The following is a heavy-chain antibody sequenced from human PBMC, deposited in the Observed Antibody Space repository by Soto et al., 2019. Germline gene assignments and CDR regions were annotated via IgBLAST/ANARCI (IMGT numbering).Heavy chain of an antibody. D-gene: IGHD6-19*01. CDR1: GYSFTNYG. V-gene: IGHV1-18*01. Sequence: QDQLVQSGVEVKKPGASVKVSCKASGYSFTNYGITWVRQAPGQGFEWMGWISAYNGNTNYAQEFQGRVTMTTDASRSTAYLAFRGLGSDGTGVYSCATDCGVGPPVAGNTHCHIYMDLWGKGTPVT. CDR2: ISAYNGNT. J-gene: IGHJ6*03. CDR3: ATDCGVGPPVAGNTHCHIYMDL.